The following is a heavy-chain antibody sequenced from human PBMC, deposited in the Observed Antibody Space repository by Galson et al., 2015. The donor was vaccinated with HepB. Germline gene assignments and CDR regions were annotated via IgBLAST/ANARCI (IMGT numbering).Heavy chain of an antibody. Sequence: SVKVSCKASGGTFGSYTISWVRQAPGQGLEWMGRIIPILGIANYAQKFQGRVTITADKSTSTAYMELSSLRSEDTAVYYCASYYYGSAIYYKNRMDVWGQGTTVTVSS. CDR2: IIPILGIA. CDR3: ASYYYGSAIYYKNRMDV. D-gene: IGHD3-10*01. J-gene: IGHJ6*02. CDR1: GGTFGSYT. V-gene: IGHV1-69*02.